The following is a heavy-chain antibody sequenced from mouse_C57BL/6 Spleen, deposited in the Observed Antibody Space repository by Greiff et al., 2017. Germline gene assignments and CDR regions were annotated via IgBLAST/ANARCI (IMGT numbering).Heavy chain of an antibody. Sequence: QVQLQQPGAELVRPGSSVKLSCKASGYTFTSYWMDWVKQRPGQGLEWIGNLYPSDSETHYNQKSKDKATVTVDKSSSTAYMQLGSLPSDDSAVYYCAREAYGNYGDWGQGTTLTVAS. CDR3: AREAYGNYGD. J-gene: IGHJ2*01. CDR2: LYPSDSET. D-gene: IGHD2-1*01. CDR1: GYTFTSYW. V-gene: IGHV1-61*01.